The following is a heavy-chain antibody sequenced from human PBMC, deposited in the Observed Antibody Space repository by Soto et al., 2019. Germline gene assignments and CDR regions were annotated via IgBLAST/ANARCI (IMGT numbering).Heavy chain of an antibody. CDR1: GVTLSKSC. CDR3: VTRSGVLESL. J-gene: IGHJ1*01. Sequence: PGGSLRLSCAASGVTLSKSCIHWVRQAPCKGLQWVAVISSNGIHLFYADSVRGRFTVSRDNGNNTIYLQMNGLKSEDTGVYYCVTRSGVLESLWGQLTLVAVCS. CDR2: ISSNGIHL. V-gene: IGHV3-30*03. D-gene: IGHD6-6*01.